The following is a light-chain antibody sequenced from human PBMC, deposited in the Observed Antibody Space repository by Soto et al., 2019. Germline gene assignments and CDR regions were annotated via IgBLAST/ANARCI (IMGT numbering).Light chain of an antibody. V-gene: IGKV3-20*01. J-gene: IGKJ5*01. Sequence: EIVLTQSPGALSLSPGERATLSCWASESVSDYLAWYQQTPGLAPRLLIHGATKRTSGTPDRFSGTGSGTAFTLAISRLEPEDFAVYYCQQYVTSPAITFGQGTLLEIK. CDR2: GAT. CDR1: ESVSDY. CDR3: QQYVTSPAIT.